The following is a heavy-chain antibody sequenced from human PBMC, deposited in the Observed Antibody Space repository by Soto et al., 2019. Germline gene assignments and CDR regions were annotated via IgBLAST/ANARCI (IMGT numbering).Heavy chain of an antibody. CDR3: ARHIAAAGIYYYYGMDV. CDR1: GGSISSSSYY. CDR2: IYYSGST. D-gene: IGHD6-13*01. J-gene: IGHJ6*02. Sequence: SETLSLTCTVSGGSISSSSYYWGWIRQPPGKGLEWIGSIYYSGSTYYNPSLKSRVTISVDTSKNQFSLKLSSVTAADTAVYYCARHIAAAGIYYYYGMDVWGQGTTVTVSS. V-gene: IGHV4-39*01.